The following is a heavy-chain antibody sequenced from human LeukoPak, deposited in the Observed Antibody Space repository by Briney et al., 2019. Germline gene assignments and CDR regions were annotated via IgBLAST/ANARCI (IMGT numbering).Heavy chain of an antibody. CDR2: IYIRGTT. Sequence: PSETLSLTCTVSGGSISSGSYYWSWIRQPAGKGLEWIGRIYIRGTTSYNPSLKSRVTISVDTSKNQFSLKLSSVTAADTAVYYCARDKGVGAINNFDYWGQGTLVTVSS. CDR3: ARDKGVGAINNFDY. D-gene: IGHD1-26*01. V-gene: IGHV4-61*02. J-gene: IGHJ4*02. CDR1: GGSISSGSYY.